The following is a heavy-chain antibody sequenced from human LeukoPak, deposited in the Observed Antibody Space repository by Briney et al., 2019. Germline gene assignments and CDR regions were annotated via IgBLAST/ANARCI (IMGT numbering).Heavy chain of an antibody. CDR3: ATGGRSGMAFDF. J-gene: IGHJ4*02. V-gene: IGHV3-53*01. D-gene: IGHD2-8*01. CDR2: IYGGGNT. Sequence: GGSLRLSCSFSGFIATSNYMAWVRQSPGKGLQWVSFIYGGGNTLYADSVRDRFSISRDNSKSTLYLQMNSVRVEDTAVYYCATGGRSGMAFDFWGQGTLVTVSS. CDR1: GFIATSNY.